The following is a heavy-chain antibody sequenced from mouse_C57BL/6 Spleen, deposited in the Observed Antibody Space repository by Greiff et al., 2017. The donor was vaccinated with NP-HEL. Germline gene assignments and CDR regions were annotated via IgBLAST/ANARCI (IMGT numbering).Heavy chain of an antibody. CDR1: GYSFTGYY. J-gene: IGHJ2*01. D-gene: IGHD2-4*01. Sequence: EVQLQQSGPELVKPGASVKISCKASGYSFTGYYMNWVKQSPEKSLEWIGEINPSTGGTTYNQKFKAKATLTVDKSSSTAYMQLKSLTSEDSAVYYCARRGYDYDLGYFDYWGQGTTLTVSS. V-gene: IGHV1-42*01. CDR3: ARRGYDYDLGYFDY. CDR2: INPSTGGT.